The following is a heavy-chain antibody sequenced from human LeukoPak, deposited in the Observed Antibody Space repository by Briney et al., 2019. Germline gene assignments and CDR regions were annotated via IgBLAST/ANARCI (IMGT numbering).Heavy chain of an antibody. J-gene: IGHJ6*03. CDR2: ITGHSSTI. V-gene: IGHV3-48*03. Sequence: PGGSLRLSCAASGFTFSSYEMNWVRQAPGKGLEWVSYITGHSSTIYYADSVKGRFTISRDNAKNSLYLQMNSLRAEDTAVYYCAREDYMDVWGKGTTVTVSS. CDR1: GFTFSSYE. CDR3: AREDYMDV.